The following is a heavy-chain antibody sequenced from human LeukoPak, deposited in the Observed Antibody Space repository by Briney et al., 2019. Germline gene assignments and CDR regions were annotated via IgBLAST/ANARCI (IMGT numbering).Heavy chain of an antibody. CDR1: GGSISSYY. D-gene: IGHD6-19*01. CDR2: IYYSGST. CDR3: ARLFTPQYSSGWYSDY. J-gene: IGHJ4*02. Sequence: PSETLSLTCTVSGGSISSYYWSWIRQPPGKGLEWIGYIYYSGSTNYNPSLKSRVTISVDTSKNQFSLKLSSVTAADTAVYYCARLFTPQYSSGWYSDYWGQGTLVTVSS. V-gene: IGHV4-59*08.